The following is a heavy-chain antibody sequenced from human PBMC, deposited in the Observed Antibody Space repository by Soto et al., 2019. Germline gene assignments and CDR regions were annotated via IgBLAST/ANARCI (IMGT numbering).Heavy chain of an antibody. CDR1: GYTFTDYY. J-gene: IGHJ4*02. Sequence: QVQLVQSGAEVKKPGASVKVSCKASGYTFTDYYIHWVRQAPGQGLEWMGWINPNSGGTKYAQKFQGRVTMTRDTSIGIAYMEVSRLTSDDTAVYSCARGGNSGYYYEWGQGPLVSVSS. D-gene: IGHD3-22*01. CDR2: INPNSGGT. CDR3: ARGGNSGYYYE. V-gene: IGHV1-2*02.